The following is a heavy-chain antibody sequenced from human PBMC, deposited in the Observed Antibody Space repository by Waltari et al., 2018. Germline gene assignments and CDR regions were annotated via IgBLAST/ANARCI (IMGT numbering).Heavy chain of an antibody. J-gene: IGHJ4*02. Sequence: EVRLVESGGGLVQPGGSLRLSCAASGFIFSSYWMHWVRQAPGKGLVSVSKMKRDGSITNYADSVKGRFTISRDNAKNTLFLQMNSLRDEDTAVYYCVLYSSSFLGDCWGQGTLVAVSS. D-gene: IGHD6-13*01. V-gene: IGHV3-74*01. CDR3: VLYSSSFLGDC. CDR2: MKRDGSIT. CDR1: GFIFSSYW.